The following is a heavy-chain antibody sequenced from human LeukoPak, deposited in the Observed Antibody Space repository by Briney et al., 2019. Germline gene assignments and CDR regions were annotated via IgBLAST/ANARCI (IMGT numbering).Heavy chain of an antibody. CDR3: ARDRQCGY. D-gene: IGHD2-21*01. CDR1: GYTFTSYG. V-gene: IGHV1-18*01. Sequence: ASVNVSCKASGYTFTSYGISWVRQAPGQGLEWMGWISPYNGNTNYAPKLQGRLTMTTDTSTSTAYMELRSLRSDDTAVYCCARDRQCGYWGQGTLVTVSS. J-gene: IGHJ4*02. CDR2: ISPYNGNT.